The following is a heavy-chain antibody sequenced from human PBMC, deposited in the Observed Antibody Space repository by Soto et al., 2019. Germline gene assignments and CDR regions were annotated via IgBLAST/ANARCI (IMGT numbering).Heavy chain of an antibody. D-gene: IGHD3-16*02. J-gene: IGHJ4*02. CDR3: ARVPVSDFVWGSYRYTFDY. Sequence: ASVKVSCKASGYTFTDHYIHWVRQAPGQGLEWMGWINPDSGGTNSALNFRGRVTLTRDTSISTAYMELTSLTSDDTAVYFCARVPVSDFVWGSYRYTFDYWGQGTLVTVSS. CDR1: GYTFTDHY. CDR2: INPDSGGT. V-gene: IGHV1-2*02.